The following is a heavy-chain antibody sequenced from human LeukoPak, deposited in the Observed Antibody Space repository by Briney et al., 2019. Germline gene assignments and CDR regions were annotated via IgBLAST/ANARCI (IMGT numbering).Heavy chain of an antibody. CDR1: GLTFSAYG. CDR3: ARTGDYNSGWWGLTDY. CDR2: ISGSGGST. Sequence: SGGSLRLSCAASGLTFSAYGMHWVRQAPGKGLEWISGISGSGGSTYYADSVKGRFTISRDNSKNTVYLQMNSLRAEDTAAYYCARTGDYNSGWWGLTDYWGQGTLVTVSS. J-gene: IGHJ4*02. V-gene: IGHV3-23*01. D-gene: IGHD6-19*01.